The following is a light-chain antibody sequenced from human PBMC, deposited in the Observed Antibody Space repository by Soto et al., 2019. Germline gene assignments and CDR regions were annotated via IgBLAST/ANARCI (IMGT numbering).Light chain of an antibody. CDR3: QQRSNWPRLT. V-gene: IGKV3-11*01. CDR1: QSVSSY. J-gene: IGKJ4*01. Sequence: EIVLTQSPATLSLSPGERATLSCRASQSVSSYLAWYQQKPGQAPRLLIYDASTRATGIPARFSGSGSGTDLTLTISSLEPEDFAVYYWQQRSNWPRLTFGGGTKVEI. CDR2: DAS.